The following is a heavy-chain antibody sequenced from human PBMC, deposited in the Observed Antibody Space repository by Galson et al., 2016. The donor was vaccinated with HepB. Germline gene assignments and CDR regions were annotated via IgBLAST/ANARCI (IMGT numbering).Heavy chain of an antibody. CDR1: GFTFSSYS. Sequence: SLRLSCAASGFTFSSYSMNWVRQAPGKGLEWVSSISSSSSYIYYADSVKGRFTISRDNAKNSLYLQMNSLKTEDTGVYYCTTKRGFRDHIDYWGQGTLVTVSS. J-gene: IGHJ4*02. CDR3: TTKRGFRDHIDY. D-gene: IGHD1-14*01. CDR2: ISSSSSYI. V-gene: IGHV3-21*03.